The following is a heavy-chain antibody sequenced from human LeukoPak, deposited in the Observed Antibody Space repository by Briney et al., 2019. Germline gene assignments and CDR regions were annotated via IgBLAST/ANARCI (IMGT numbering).Heavy chain of an antibody. CDR1: GFTFSSYG. J-gene: IGHJ3*02. CDR2: IRSDGTNK. V-gene: IGHV3-30*02. Sequence: GGSVRLSCAASGFTFSSYGMHWVRQAPGKGLEWVAFIRSDGTNKYYRDSVEGRFTVSRDNSKNTLFLQMNSLRPEDTAIYYCAKDPSNASKTLDIWGQGTLVTVSS. CDR3: AKDPSNASKTLDI. D-gene: IGHD3-16*01.